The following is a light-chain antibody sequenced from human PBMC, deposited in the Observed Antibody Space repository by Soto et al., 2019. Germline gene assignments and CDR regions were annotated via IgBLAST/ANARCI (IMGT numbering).Light chain of an antibody. CDR1: QSISSC. CDR2: GAS. Sequence: DIQMTQSPSSLSASVGDRVTITCRTSQSISSCFTWYQHKPGKAPNLLIFGASSLQSGVPARFIGSGSGTDFTLTISSLQPEDFATYYCQQSDRAPWTFGQGTKVDIK. J-gene: IGKJ1*01. V-gene: IGKV1-39*01. CDR3: QQSDRAPWT.